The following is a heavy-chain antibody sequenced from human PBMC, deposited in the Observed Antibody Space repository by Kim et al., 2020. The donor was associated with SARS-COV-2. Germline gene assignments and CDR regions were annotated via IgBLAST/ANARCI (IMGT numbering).Heavy chain of an antibody. CDR3: ATAPRTPYYYGMDV. V-gene: IGHV4-39*01. J-gene: IGHJ6*02. Sequence: NPSLKSRVTISVDTSKNQFSLKLSSVTAADTAVYYCATAPRTPYYYGMDVWGQGTTVTVSS.